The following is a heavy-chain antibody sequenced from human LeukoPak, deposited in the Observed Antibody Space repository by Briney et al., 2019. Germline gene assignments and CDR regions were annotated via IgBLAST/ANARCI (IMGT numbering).Heavy chain of an antibody. CDR3: ARRSSWDYDFDY. Sequence: SETLSLTCTVSGGSISSYYWSWIRQPPGKGLEWIGYSYYSGSTNYNPSLKSRVTMSVDTSKNQFSLKLSSVTAAETAVYYCARRSSWDYDFDYWGQGTLVTVSS. D-gene: IGHD1-7*01. V-gene: IGHV4-59*01. CDR1: GGSISSYY. J-gene: IGHJ4*02. CDR2: SYYSGST.